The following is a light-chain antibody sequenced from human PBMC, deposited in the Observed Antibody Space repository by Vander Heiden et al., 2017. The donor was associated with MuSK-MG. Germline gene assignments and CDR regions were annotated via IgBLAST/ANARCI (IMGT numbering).Light chain of an antibody. J-gene: IGLJ2*01. CDR1: SSNSGAAYG. CDR2: DNT. Sequence: SALTQPPSVYGPPGPSVTIPCTGSSSNSGAAYGVHWYQQLPGTAPKLLIYDNTNRPSGVPDRFSGSKSGTAASLAISGRQAEDEADYYCQSYDSSLSGSLFGGGTKLTVL. CDR3: QSYDSSLSGSL. V-gene: IGLV1-40*01.